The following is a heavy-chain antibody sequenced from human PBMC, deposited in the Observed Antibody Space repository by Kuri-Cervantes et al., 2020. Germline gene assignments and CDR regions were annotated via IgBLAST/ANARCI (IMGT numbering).Heavy chain of an antibody. CDR1: GFTFSGSA. V-gene: IGHV3-73*01. D-gene: IGHD3-22*01. CDR2: IRSKANSYAT. J-gene: IGHJ4*02. CDR3: TRPPATTMIVVVIHLDY. Sequence: GESLKISCAASGFTFSGSAMHWVRQASGKGLEWVGRIRSKANSYATAYAASVKGRFTISRDDSKSIAYLQMNSLKTEDTAVYYCTRPPATTMIVVVIHLDYWGQGTLVTVSS.